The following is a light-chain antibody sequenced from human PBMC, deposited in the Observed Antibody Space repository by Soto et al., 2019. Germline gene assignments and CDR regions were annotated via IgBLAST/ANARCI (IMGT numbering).Light chain of an antibody. CDR1: SSNIGNNA. J-gene: IGLJ1*01. CDR3: AAWDDSLNGYV. CDR2: YDD. Sequence: QSVLTLPPSVSEAPRQRVTISCSGSSSNIGNNAVNWYQQLPGKAPKLLIYYDDLLPSGISDRFSGSRSGTSASLAISGLQSEDEADYYCAAWDDSLNGYVFGTGTKLTVL. V-gene: IGLV1-36*01.